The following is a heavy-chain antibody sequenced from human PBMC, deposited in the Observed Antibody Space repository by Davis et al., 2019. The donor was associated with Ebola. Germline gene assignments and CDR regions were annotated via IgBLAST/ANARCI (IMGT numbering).Heavy chain of an antibody. J-gene: IGHJ6*02. CDR3: ALEGFYYGSGSYYSRYYGMDV. V-gene: IGHV1-69*04. Sequence: SVKVSCKASGYTFTSYGISWVRQAPGQGLEWMGRIIPILGIANYAQKFQGRVTITADKSTSTAYMELSSLRSEDTAVYYCALEGFYYGSGSYYSRYYGMDVWGQGTTVTVSS. D-gene: IGHD3-10*01. CDR2: IIPILGIA. CDR1: GYTFTSYG.